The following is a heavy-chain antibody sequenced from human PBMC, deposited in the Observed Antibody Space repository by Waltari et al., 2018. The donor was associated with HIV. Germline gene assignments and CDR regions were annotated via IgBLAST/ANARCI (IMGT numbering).Heavy chain of an antibody. Sequence: QVQLQQWGAGLLIPSESLSLSGAVYGWSFRSYYWNWIRQFPGKGLEWLGQINQTGNTNFNPSLKRRITIEVDPSKNQFSLRVTSMTAADTAFYYCAGSKRCGTECLDAFDVWGQGTVVSVSS. J-gene: IGHJ3*01. CDR2: INQTGNT. V-gene: IGHV4-34*02. CDR3: AGSKRCGTECLDAFDV. D-gene: IGHD2-15*01. CDR1: GWSFRSYY.